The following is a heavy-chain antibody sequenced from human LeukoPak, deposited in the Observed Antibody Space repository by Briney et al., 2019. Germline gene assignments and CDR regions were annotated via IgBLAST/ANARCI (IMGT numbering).Heavy chain of an antibody. Sequence: GGSLRLSGAGSGFIFSDYGFHWVRQAPGKGLEWVAVTRFDGSIKQYADSVKGRFTISRDDSKNTLYLQMNSLKSEDTAVYYCARWGGTRQYYFDYWGRGTLVTVSS. CDR1: GFIFSDYG. CDR2: TRFDGSIK. V-gene: IGHV3-33*01. D-gene: IGHD1-1*01. J-gene: IGHJ4*02. CDR3: ARWGGTRQYYFDY.